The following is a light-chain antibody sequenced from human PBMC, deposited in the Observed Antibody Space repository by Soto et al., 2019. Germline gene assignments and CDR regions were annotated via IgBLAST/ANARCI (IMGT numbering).Light chain of an antibody. V-gene: IGKV3-11*01. J-gene: IGKJ1*01. CDR3: QQLTDWPPQWT. CDR2: DVS. Sequence: EIVMTQSPATLSVSPGERGTLSCRASQSVSGYLAWYQQKPGQAPRLLIYDVSNRATGIPARFSGSGSGTDFTLTISSLEPEDFAVYYCQQLTDWPPQWTFGQGTKVDNK. CDR1: QSVSGY.